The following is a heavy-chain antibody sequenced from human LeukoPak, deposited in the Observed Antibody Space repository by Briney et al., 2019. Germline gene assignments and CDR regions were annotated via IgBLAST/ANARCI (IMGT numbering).Heavy chain of an antibody. J-gene: IGHJ4*02. Sequence: ASVKVSCKASGYTFTSYDINWVRQATGQGLEWMGWMNPNSGSTGYAQKFQGRVTITRNTSISTAYMELSGLRSEDTAVYYCARGRSTGYPYCVEYWGQGTLVTVSS. CDR2: MNPNSGST. V-gene: IGHV1-8*03. CDR1: GYTFTSYD. CDR3: ARGRSTGYPYCVEY. D-gene: IGHD5-12*01.